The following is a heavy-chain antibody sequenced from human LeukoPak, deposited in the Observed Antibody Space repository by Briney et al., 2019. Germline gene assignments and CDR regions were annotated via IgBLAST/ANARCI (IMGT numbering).Heavy chain of an antibody. J-gene: IGHJ4*02. Sequence: ASVKVSCKACGYIFTHYYMHWVRQAPGQGLEWMGRIHPSSGSTAYAQKFQDRLTLTRHMSASTLYMELSSLGSEDTAVYYCARRGDRGNHADCWGQGTLVTVSS. CDR3: ARRGDRGNHADC. V-gene: IGHV1-46*01. D-gene: IGHD1-14*01. CDR1: GYIFTHYY. CDR2: IHPSSGST.